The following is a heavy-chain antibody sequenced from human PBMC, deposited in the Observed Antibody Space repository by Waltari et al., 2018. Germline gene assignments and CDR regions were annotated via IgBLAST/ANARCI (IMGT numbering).Heavy chain of an antibody. CDR2: IVVGSGNT. D-gene: IGHD4-17*01. Sequence: QMQLVQSGPEVKKPGTSVKVSCKDSGFTFTSPAMQWVRQARGQRLEWIGWIVVGSGNTNYAQKFQERVTITRDMSTSTAYMELSSLRSEDTAVYYCAAGVHDYGDYRDYWGQGTLVTVSS. CDR1: GFTFTSPA. V-gene: IGHV1-58*02. CDR3: AAGVHDYGDYRDY. J-gene: IGHJ4*02.